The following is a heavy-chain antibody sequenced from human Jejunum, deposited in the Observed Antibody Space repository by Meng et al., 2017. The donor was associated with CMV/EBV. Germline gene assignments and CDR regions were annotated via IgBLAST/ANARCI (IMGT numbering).Heavy chain of an antibody. CDR3: ATDYRRGAGPN. Sequence: CAASGLDFNTYTMNWVRQAPGKGLEWVSSITSGSRYIFYTDSVKGRFTLSRDNAKKSLYLQMNSLRAADTAVYYCATDYRRGAGPNWGQGTLVTVSS. V-gene: IGHV3-21*01. D-gene: IGHD6-13*01. J-gene: IGHJ4*02. CDR2: ITSGSRYI. CDR1: GLDFNTYT.